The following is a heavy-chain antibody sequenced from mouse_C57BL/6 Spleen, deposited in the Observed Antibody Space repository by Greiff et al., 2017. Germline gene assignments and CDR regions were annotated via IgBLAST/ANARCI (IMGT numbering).Heavy chain of an antibody. D-gene: IGHD2-2*01. Sequence: EVQLQQSGPELVKPGASVKISCKASGYSFTGYYMNWVKQSPEKSLEWIGEINPSTGGTTYNQKFKAKATLTVDKSSSTAYMQLKSLTSEGSAVYYCARSGYDGGDKGMDYWGQGTSVTVSS. J-gene: IGHJ4*01. CDR1: GYSFTGYY. V-gene: IGHV1-42*01. CDR2: INPSTGGT. CDR3: ARSGYDGGDKGMDY.